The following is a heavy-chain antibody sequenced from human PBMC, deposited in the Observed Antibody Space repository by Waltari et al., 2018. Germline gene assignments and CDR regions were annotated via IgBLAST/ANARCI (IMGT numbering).Heavy chain of an antibody. Sequence: EVQLVESGGGLVQPGGSLTRSCSASEFIFSTFEMNWVRQTPGKGLEWISYISSSGGTIYYAASVEGRFTISRDNAKKSLYLQMNSLRAEDTAVYYCARDQEIIVGGMDVWGQGTAVTVSS. CDR1: EFIFSTFE. CDR2: ISSSGGTI. J-gene: IGHJ6*02. V-gene: IGHV3-48*03. D-gene: IGHD3-22*01. CDR3: ARDQEIIVGGMDV.